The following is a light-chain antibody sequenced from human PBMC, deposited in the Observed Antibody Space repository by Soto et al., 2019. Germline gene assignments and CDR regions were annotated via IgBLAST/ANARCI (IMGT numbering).Light chain of an antibody. J-gene: IGKJ4*01. CDR2: DAS. V-gene: IGKV3-11*02. Sequence: EIVLTQSPATLSLSPGERATLSCRASQSVSSYLAWYQQKPGQAPRLLIYDASNRATGIPARFSGSGSGRDFTLTINSLEPEDFAVYYCQQRSNWPLTFGGGTKVDIK. CDR3: QQRSNWPLT. CDR1: QSVSSY.